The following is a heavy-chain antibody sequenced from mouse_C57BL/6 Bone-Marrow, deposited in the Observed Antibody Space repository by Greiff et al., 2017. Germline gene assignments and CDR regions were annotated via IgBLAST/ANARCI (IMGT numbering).Heavy chain of an antibody. CDR2: IRSKSNNYAT. Sequence: EVKLLESGGGLVQPKGSLKLSCAASGFSFNTYAMNWVRQAPGKGLEWVARIRSKSNNYATYYADSVEDRFTISRDDSESMLYLQMNNLKTEDTAMYYCVGPPIYDGYPAWFAYWGQGTLVTVSA. D-gene: IGHD2-3*01. J-gene: IGHJ3*01. CDR1: GFSFNTYA. V-gene: IGHV10-1*01. CDR3: VGPPIYDGYPAWFAY.